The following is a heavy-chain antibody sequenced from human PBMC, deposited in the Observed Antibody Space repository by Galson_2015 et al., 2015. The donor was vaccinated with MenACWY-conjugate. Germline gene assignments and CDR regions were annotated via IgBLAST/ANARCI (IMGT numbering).Heavy chain of an antibody. Sequence: SLRLSCAASGFTFSSSWMGWVRQAPGKGLEWVGNIKHDGSGKYYVDAVKGRFIISRDNAKNSVYLQMDSLRVEDTAVYYCARAKEQWLSKTFELWGQGTMVTVSS. CDR2: IKHDGSGK. CDR3: ARAKEQWLSKTFEL. J-gene: IGHJ3*01. D-gene: IGHD6-19*01. CDR1: GFTFSSSW. V-gene: IGHV3-7*01.